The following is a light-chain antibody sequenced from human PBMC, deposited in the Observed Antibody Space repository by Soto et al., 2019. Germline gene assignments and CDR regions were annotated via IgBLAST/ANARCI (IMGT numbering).Light chain of an antibody. Sequence: DIQMSQSPCALSASAGGRGTITSRASQSIGSFVAWYQHQPGKAPKLLIYDASTLESGVPSRFSGTGSGTEFTFSITSLQPEDFGTYYCQQCYMGWTFGQGTKVDIK. V-gene: IGKV1-5*01. CDR2: DAS. CDR1: QSIGSF. J-gene: IGKJ1*01. CDR3: QQCYMGWT.